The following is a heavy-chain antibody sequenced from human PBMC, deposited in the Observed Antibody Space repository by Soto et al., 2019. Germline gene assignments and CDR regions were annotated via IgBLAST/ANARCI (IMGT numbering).Heavy chain of an antibody. CDR2: ISAYNGNT. CDR3: ARDGRNGGYFDY. CDR1: GYTFTSYA. J-gene: IGHJ4*02. D-gene: IGHD2-8*01. V-gene: IGHV1-18*01. Sequence: GASVKVSCKASGYTFTSYAMHWVRQAPGQGLEWMGWISAYNGNTNYAQKLQGRVTMTTDTSTSTAYMELRSLRSDDTAVYYCARDGRNGGYFDYWGQGTLVTVSS.